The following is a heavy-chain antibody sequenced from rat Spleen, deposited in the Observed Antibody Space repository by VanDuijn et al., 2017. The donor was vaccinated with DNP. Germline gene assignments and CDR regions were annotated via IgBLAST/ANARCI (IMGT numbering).Heavy chain of an antibody. D-gene: IGHD1-12*02. CDR2: MSSGGST. J-gene: IGHJ2*01. CDR1: GFSLTSYT. Sequence: QVQLKESGPGLVQPSQTLSLTCTVSGFSLTSYTVSWVRQPPGKGLEWIASMSSGGSTYYNSGLKSRLRISRDTSKSQVFLKMNSPETEDSAIYFCTREDRMMVVGFLDYWGRGVMVTVSS. CDR3: TREDRMMVVGFLDY. V-gene: IGHV2-6*01.